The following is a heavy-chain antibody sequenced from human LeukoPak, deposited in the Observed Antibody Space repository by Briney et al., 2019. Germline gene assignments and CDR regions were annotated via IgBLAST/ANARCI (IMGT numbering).Heavy chain of an antibody. D-gene: IGHD6-13*01. CDR1: GFTFSSYY. Sequence: GGSLRLFCAASGFTFSSYYMNWVRQALGKGLEWVSSISSSSSYIYYADSVKGRFTISRDNAKNSLFLQMNSLRAEDTAVYYCARGGAAAGIDAFDIWGQGTMVTVSS. CDR2: ISSSSSYI. V-gene: IGHV3-21*01. CDR3: ARGGAAAGIDAFDI. J-gene: IGHJ3*02.